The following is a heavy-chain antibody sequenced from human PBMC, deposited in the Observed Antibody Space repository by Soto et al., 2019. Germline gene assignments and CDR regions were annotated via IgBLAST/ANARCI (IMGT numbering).Heavy chain of an antibody. V-gene: IGHV3-30-3*01. CDR3: ARDPGLRSGYYSSYYYYGMDV. Sequence: GGSLRLSCAASGFTFSSYAMHWVRQAPGKGLEWVAVISYDGSNKYYADSVKGRFTISRDNSKNTLYLQMNSLRAEDTAVYYCARDPGLRSGYYSSYYYYGMDVWGQGTTVTVSS. CDR1: GFTFSSYA. D-gene: IGHD3-3*01. J-gene: IGHJ6*02. CDR2: ISYDGSNK.